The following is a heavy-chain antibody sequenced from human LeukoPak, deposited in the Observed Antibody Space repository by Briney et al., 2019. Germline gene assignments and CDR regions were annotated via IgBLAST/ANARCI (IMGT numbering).Heavy chain of an antibody. V-gene: IGHV4-38-2*02. CDR1: GYSISSGHY. CDR2: IYHSGST. J-gene: IGHJ4*02. D-gene: IGHD1-26*01. Sequence: SETLSLTCTVSGYSISSGHYWGWIRQPPGKGLEWIGSIYHSGSTYYNPSLKSRVTISVDTSKNQFSLELTSVTVADTAVYYCAREGGSGSYPHFDYWGQGTLVTVSS. CDR3: AREGGSGSYPHFDY.